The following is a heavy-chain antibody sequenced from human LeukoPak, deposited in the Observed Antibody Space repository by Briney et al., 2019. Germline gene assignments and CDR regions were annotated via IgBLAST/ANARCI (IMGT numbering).Heavy chain of an antibody. CDR1: GGSISSYY. Sequence: SSETLSLTCTVSGGSISSYYWSWIRQPPGKGLEWIGYIYYSGSTNYNPSLKSRVTISVDTSKNQFSLKLSSVTAADTAVYYCARHHSSGRYPDYFDYWGQGTLVTVSS. J-gene: IGHJ4*02. V-gene: IGHV4-59*01. D-gene: IGHD6-19*01. CDR2: IYYSGST. CDR3: ARHHSSGRYPDYFDY.